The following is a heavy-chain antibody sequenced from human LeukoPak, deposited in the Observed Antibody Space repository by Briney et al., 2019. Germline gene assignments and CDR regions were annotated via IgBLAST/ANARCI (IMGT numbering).Heavy chain of an antibody. CDR1: GGTFSSYA. D-gene: IGHD6-19*01. CDR3: ARGPYSSGWYGDGGNWFDP. J-gene: IGHJ5*02. CDR2: IIPILGIA. Sequence: VASVKVSCKASGGTFSSYAISWVRQAPGQGLEWMGRIIPILGIANYAQKFQGRVTITADKSTSTAYMELSSLRSEDTAVYYCARGPYSSGWYGDGGNWFDPWGQGTLVTVSS. V-gene: IGHV1-69*04.